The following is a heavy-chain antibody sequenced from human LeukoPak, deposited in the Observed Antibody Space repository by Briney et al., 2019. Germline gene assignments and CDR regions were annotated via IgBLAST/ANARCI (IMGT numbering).Heavy chain of an antibody. D-gene: IGHD6-13*01. CDR3: ARAPIAAAGIGFDP. CDR2: IIPILGIA. CDR1: GYTFSSYA. J-gene: IGHJ5*02. V-gene: IGHV1-69*04. Sequence: ASVKVSCKASGYTFSSYAISWVRQAPGQGLEWMGRIIPILGIANYAQKFQGRVTITADKSTSTAYMELSSLRSEDTAVYYCARAPIAAAGIGFDPWGQGTLVTVSS.